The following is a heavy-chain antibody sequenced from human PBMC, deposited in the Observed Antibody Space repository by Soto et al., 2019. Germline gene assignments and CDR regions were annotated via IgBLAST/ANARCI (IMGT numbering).Heavy chain of an antibody. CDR3: ARGYYGSGSHLSVYYYYGMDV. Sequence: ASVKVSCKASGYTFTSYDINWVRQATGQGLEWMGWMNPNSGNTGYAQKFQGRVTMTRNTSLSTAYMELSSLRSEDTAVYYCARGYYGSGSHLSVYYYYGMDVWGQGTTVTVSS. CDR2: MNPNSGNT. J-gene: IGHJ6*02. CDR1: GYTFTSYD. D-gene: IGHD3-10*01. V-gene: IGHV1-8*01.